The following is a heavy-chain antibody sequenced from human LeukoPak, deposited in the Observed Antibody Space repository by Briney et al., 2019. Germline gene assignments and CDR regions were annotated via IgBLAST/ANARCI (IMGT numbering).Heavy chain of an antibody. D-gene: IGHD3-22*01. CDR2: MNPNSGNT. V-gene: IGHV1-8*03. Sequence: ASVKVSCKASGYTFISYDINWVRQATGQGLEWMGWMNPNSGNTGYAQKFQGRVTITRNTSMSTAYMELSSLRSEDTAVYYCAKEHNTMIVVDGLYYFDYWGQGTLVTVSS. CDR3: AKEHNTMIVVDGLYYFDY. CDR1: GYTFISYD. J-gene: IGHJ4*02.